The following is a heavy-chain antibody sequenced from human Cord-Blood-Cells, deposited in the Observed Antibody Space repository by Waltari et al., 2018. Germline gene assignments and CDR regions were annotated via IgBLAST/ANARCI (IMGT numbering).Heavy chain of an antibody. V-gene: IGHV4-34*01. J-gene: IGHJ4*02. D-gene: IGHD3-16*01. CDR2: INHSGSA. Sequence: QVQLTQWGAGLLKPSETLSLTCAVYGGSFSGYYWSWIRQPPGKGLEWIGEINHSGSANYNPSLRSRVTISVDTSKNQFSLKLSSVTAADAAVYYCARAVGLGDGFYFDYWGQGTLVTVSS. CDR3: ARAVGLGDGFYFDY. CDR1: GGSFSGYY.